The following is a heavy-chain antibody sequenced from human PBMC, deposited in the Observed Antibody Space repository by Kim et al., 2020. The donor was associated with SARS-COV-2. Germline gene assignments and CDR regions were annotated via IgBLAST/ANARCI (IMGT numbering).Heavy chain of an antibody. J-gene: IGHJ2*01. V-gene: IGHV3-72*01. D-gene: IGHD3-10*02. CDR1: GFTFSGYA. CDR3: TMVVRCFYW. Sequence: GGSLRLSCAASGFTFSGYAMPWVRQAPGKGLEWVAVIRNNASSENSAYAASVRVRFTIASDNSRLYPHMHMHSAETAATAVYSSTMVVRCFYW. CDR2: IRNNASSENS.